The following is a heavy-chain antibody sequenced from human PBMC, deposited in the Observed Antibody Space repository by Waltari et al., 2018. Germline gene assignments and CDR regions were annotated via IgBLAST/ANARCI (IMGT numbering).Heavy chain of an antibody. V-gene: IGHV4-39*07. Sequence: QLQLQESGPGLVKPSETLSLTCTVSGGSISSSSYYWGWIRQPPGKGLEWIGSIYYSGSTYYNPSLKSRVTISVDTSKNQFSLKLSSVTAADTAVYYCARVDDYPSYYMDVWGKGTTVTISS. CDR3: ARVDDYPSYYMDV. CDR1: GGSISSSSYY. CDR2: IYYSGST. J-gene: IGHJ6*03.